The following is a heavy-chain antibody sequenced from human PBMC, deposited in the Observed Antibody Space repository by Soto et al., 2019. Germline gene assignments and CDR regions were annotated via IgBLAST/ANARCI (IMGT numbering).Heavy chain of an antibody. V-gene: IGHV4-4*02. J-gene: IGHJ5*02. Sequence: SETLSLTCIVSGGSVSSINWWSWVRQPPGKGLEWIGEIYHSGSTTYNNSLKSRATISVDKSENQFSLRLKSVTAADTAVYYCASVGSDYDNSGYYIXWGPGTLVTVSX. CDR1: GGSVSSINW. CDR2: IYHSGST. CDR3: ASVGSDYDNSGYYIX. D-gene: IGHD3-22*01.